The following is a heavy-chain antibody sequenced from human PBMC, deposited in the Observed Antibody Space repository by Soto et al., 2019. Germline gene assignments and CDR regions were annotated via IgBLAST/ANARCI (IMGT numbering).Heavy chain of an antibody. CDR3: ARWGTTGGFDL. J-gene: IGHJ4*02. Sequence: QVQLVESGGGVVQPGTSLRLSCAASGFRFKSFVMHWVRQAPGKGLEWVAFTSYDGNNKDYGDSVKGRFTVSRDNSQNTLHLQVDFLRPEDTAVYYCARWGTTGGFDLWGQGTLVSVSS. CDR1: GFRFKSFV. CDR2: TSYDGNNK. V-gene: IGHV3-30*19. D-gene: IGHD3-16*01.